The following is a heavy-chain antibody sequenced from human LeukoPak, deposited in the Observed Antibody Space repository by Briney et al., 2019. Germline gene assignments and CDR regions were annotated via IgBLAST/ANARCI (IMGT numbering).Heavy chain of an antibody. CDR1: GFTFSSYW. CDR2: INSDRSST. CDR3: ARDQSYGDYVFDY. Sequence: GGSLRLSCAASGFTFSSYWMHWVRQAPGKGLVWVSRINSDRSSTSYADSVKGRFTISRDNAKNTLYLQMNSLRAEDTAVYYCARDQSYGDYVFDYWGQGTLVTVSS. V-gene: IGHV3-74*01. J-gene: IGHJ4*02. D-gene: IGHD4-17*01.